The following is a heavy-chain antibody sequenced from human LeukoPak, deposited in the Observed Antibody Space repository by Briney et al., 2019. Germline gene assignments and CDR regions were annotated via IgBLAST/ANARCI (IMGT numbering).Heavy chain of an antibody. Sequence: SETLSLTCAVFGGSISSSNWWSWVRQPPGKGLEWIGEIFHTGNTNYNPSLMSRVTISVDKSKNLFSLKLSSATAADTAVYYCARDSADCGDYLYAYWGQGILVTVSS. CDR1: GGSISSSNW. CDR2: IFHTGNT. D-gene: IGHD4-17*01. J-gene: IGHJ4*02. V-gene: IGHV4-4*02. CDR3: ARDSADCGDYLYAY.